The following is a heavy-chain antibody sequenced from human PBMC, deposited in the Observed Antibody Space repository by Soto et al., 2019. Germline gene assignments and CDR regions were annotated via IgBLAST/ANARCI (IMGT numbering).Heavy chain of an antibody. Sequence: GESLKISCKGSGYSFTSYWIGWVRQMPGKGLEWMGIIYPGDSGTRYSTSFQGQVTISADKSISTAYLQWSSLKASDTAMYYCARNPARPPHYYCGMDVWGQGTTVTVSS. CDR3: ARNPARPPHYYCGMDV. D-gene: IGHD6-6*01. CDR1: GYSFTSYW. CDR2: IYPGDSGT. J-gene: IGHJ6*02. V-gene: IGHV5-51*01.